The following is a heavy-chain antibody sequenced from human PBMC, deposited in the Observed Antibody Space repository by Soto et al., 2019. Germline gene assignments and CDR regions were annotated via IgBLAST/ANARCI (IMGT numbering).Heavy chain of an antibody. CDR2: VYRGGST. V-gene: IGHV3-66*01. D-gene: IGHD4-17*01. Sequence: DVQLVESGGGLVQPGGSLRLSCAASGFTVSDNDMNWVGQAPGRGLEWVSVVYRGGSTYYADSVKGRFTISRDISRNTLYLQMNSLRAEDSAVYYCARDSAPVTHEIDYWGQGTLVTVSS. J-gene: IGHJ4*02. CDR1: GFTVSDND. CDR3: ARDSAPVTHEIDY.